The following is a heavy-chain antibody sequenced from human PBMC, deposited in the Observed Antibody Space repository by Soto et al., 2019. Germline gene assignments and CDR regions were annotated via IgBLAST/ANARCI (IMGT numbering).Heavy chain of an antibody. CDR3: TARITIFGVVIIEYFQH. D-gene: IGHD3-3*01. CDR1: GFTFSNAW. Sequence: GGSLRLSCAASGFTFSNAWMSWVRQAPGKGLEWVGRIKSKTDGGTTDYAAPVKGRFTISRDDSKNTLYLQMNSLKTEDTAVYYCTARITIFGVVIIEYFQHWGQGTLVTVSS. J-gene: IGHJ1*01. CDR2: IKSKTDGGTT. V-gene: IGHV3-15*01.